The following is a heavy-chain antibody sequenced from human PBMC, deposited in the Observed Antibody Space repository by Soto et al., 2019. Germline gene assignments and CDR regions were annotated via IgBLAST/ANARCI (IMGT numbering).Heavy chain of an antibody. CDR3: ARGPDTAIENWLDP. V-gene: IGHV4-34*01. Sequence: SETLSLTCAVYGGSFSGYYWSWIRQPPGKGLEWIGEINHSGSTNYNPSLKSRVTISVDTSKNQFSLKLSSVTAADTAVYYCARGPDTAIENWLDPWGQGTLVTVSS. D-gene: IGHD5-18*01. CDR2: INHSGST. J-gene: IGHJ5*02. CDR1: GGSFSGYY.